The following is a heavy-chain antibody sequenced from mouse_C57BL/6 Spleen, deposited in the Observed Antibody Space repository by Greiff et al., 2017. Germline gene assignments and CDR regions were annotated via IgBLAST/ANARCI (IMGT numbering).Heavy chain of an antibody. D-gene: IGHD1-1*01. V-gene: IGHV1-22*01. CDR1: GYTFTDYN. J-gene: IGHJ4*01. CDR2: INPNNGGT. Sequence: VQLQQSGPELVKPGASVKMSCKASGYTFTDYNMHWVKQSHGKSLEWIGYINPNNGGTSYNQKFKGKATLTVNKSSSTAYMELRSLTSEDSAVYYSAITTVVATWDYYAMDYWGQGTSVTVSS. CDR3: AITTVVATWDYYAMDY.